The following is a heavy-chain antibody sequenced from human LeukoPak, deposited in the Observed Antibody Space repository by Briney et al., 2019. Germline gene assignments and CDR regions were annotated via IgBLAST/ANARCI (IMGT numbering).Heavy chain of an antibody. V-gene: IGHV3-30*18. D-gene: IGHD2-2*02. CDR2: IPYDSSNK. Sequence: GGSLRLSCAASGFTFSAYGMHWLRQAPGKGLEWVAVIPYDSSNKYYTDSVQGRFTISRDNSKNTLYLQMNSLRADVTAVYYCAKNRIPSSITPDSWGQGTLVTVSS. J-gene: IGHJ5*01. CDR1: GFTFSAYG. CDR3: AKNRIPSSITPDS.